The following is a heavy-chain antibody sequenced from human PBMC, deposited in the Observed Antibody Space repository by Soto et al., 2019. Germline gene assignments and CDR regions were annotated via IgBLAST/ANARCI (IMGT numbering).Heavy chain of an antibody. J-gene: IGHJ4*02. Sequence: QITLKASGPTLMKPTQTLTLTCTLSGVSITSTGAGVDWIRQPPGKALEWLALIYWDDDIRYSPSLKNRLTITKDISKNQVVLTLTNMDPVDTATYYCAQRRGGHPNVWGQGSLVTISS. D-gene: IGHD2-8*01. CDR3: AQRRGGHPNV. CDR1: GVSITSTGAG. V-gene: IGHV2-5*02. CDR2: IYWDDDI.